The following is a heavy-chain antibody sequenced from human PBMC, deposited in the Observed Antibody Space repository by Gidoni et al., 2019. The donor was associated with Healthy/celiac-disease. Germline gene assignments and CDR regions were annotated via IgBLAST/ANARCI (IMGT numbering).Heavy chain of an antibody. CDR3: AMRRIYDFWSGYYINDAFDI. V-gene: IGHV4-31*03. Sequence: QVQLQESGPGLVKPSQTLSLTCTVSGGSISSGGYYWSWIRQHPGKGLEWIGYIYYSGSTYYNPSLKSRVTISVDTSKNQFSLKLSSVTAADTAVYYCAMRRIYDFWSGYYINDAFDIWGQGTMVTVSS. D-gene: IGHD3-3*01. CDR1: GGSISSGGYY. J-gene: IGHJ3*02. CDR2: IYYSGST.